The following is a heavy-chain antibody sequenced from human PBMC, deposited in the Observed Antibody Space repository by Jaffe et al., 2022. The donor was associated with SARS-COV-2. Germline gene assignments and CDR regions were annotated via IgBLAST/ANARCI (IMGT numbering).Heavy chain of an antibody. CDR1: GGSISSYY. Sequence: QVQLQESGPGLVKPSETLSLTCTVSGGSISSYYWSWIRQPPGKGLEWIGYIYYSGSTNYNPSLKSRVTISVDTSKNQFSLKLSSVTAADTAVYYCARSRKWELYYFDYWGQGTLVTVSS. CDR3: ARSRKWELYYFDY. D-gene: IGHD1-26*01. J-gene: IGHJ4*02. CDR2: IYYSGST. V-gene: IGHV4-59*01.